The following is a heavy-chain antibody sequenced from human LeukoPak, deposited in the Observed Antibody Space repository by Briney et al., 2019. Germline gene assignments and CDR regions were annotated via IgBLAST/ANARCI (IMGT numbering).Heavy chain of an antibody. Sequence: PGGSLRLSCAASGFTFSSYGMHWVRQAPGKGLEWVAVISYDGSNKYYADSVKGRFTISRDNSKNTLYLQMNSLRAEDTAVYYCAKGLEPFVIYLELDYWGQGTLVTVSS. CDR3: AKGLEPFVIYLELDY. CDR2: ISYDGSNK. CDR1: GFTFSSYG. V-gene: IGHV3-30*18. J-gene: IGHJ4*02. D-gene: IGHD1-1*01.